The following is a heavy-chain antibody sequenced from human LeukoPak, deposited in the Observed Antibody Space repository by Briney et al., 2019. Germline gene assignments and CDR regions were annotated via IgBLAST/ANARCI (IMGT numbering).Heavy chain of an antibody. J-gene: IGHJ4*02. CDR1: GGSISSFY. D-gene: IGHD2-15*01. CDR2: IYYSGST. Sequence: SETLSLTCTVSGGSISSFYWSWIRQPPGKGLEWIGYIYYSGSTNYNPSLKSRVTISVDTSKIQFSLKLSSVTAADTAVYYCARHRYCSGGSCYSDYWGQGTLVTVSS. CDR3: ARHRYCSGGSCYSDY. V-gene: IGHV4-59*01.